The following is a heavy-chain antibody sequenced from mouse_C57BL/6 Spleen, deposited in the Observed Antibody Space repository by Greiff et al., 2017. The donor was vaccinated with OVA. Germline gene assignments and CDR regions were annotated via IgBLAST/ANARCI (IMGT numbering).Heavy chain of an antibody. CDR2: IWSGGST. D-gene: IGHD2-5*01. CDR1: GFSLTSYG. J-gene: IGHJ4*01. CDR3: ARTSNYVGYAMDY. Sequence: QVHVKQSGPGLVQPSQSLSITCTVSGFSLTSYGVHWVRQSPGKGLEWLGVIWSGGSTDYNAAFISRLSISKDNSKSQVFFKMNSLQADDTAIYYCARTSNYVGYAMDYWGQGTSVTVSS. V-gene: IGHV2-2*01.